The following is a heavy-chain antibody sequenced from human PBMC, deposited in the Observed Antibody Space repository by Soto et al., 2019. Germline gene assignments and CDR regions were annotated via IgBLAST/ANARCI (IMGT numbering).Heavy chain of an antibody. J-gene: IGHJ4*02. CDR1: GYTFTSYA. D-gene: IGHD2-15*01. CDR2: INAGNGNT. CDR3: ARGYCSGGSCYSDFDY. Sequence: ASVKVSCKASGYTFTSYAMHWVRQAPGQRLEWMGWINAGNGNTKYSQKFQGRVTITRDTSASTAYMELSSLRSEDTAVYYCARGYCSGGSCYSDFDYWGQGTLVTVSS. V-gene: IGHV1-3*01.